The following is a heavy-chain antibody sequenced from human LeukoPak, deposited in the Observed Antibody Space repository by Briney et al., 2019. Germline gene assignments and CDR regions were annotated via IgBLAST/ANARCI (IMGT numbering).Heavy chain of an antibody. CDR2: IYYSGST. V-gene: IGHV4-39*01. D-gene: IGHD2-21*02. CDR1: GGSISSSSYY. J-gene: IGHJ4*02. Sequence: SETLSLTCTVSGGSISSSSYYWGWIRQPPGKGLEWIGSIYYSGSTYYNPSLKSRVTLSVDASKNQFSLKLSSVTAADTAVYYCARQAGGTAYYWGQGTLVTVSS. CDR3: ARQAGGTAYY.